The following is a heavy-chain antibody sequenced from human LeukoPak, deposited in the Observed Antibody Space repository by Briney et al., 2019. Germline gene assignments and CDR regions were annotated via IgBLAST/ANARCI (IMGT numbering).Heavy chain of an antibody. CDR3: AAGGYSSSWYGAFDI. J-gene: IGHJ3*02. V-gene: IGHV1-69*01. Sequence: SVTVSCKASGGTFSIYAISWVRQAPGQGLEWMGGIIPIFGTANYAQKFQGRVTITADESTSTAYMELSSLRFEDTAVYYCAAGGYSSSWYGAFDIWGQGTMVTVSS. CDR1: GGTFSIYA. CDR2: IIPIFGTA. D-gene: IGHD6-13*01.